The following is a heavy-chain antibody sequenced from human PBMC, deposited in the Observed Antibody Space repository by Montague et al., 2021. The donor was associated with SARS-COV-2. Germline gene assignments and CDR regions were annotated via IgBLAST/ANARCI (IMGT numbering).Heavy chain of an antibody. J-gene: IGHJ4*02. CDR1: GGSFSDSH. V-gene: IGHV4-34*01. D-gene: IGHD3-22*01. Sequence: SETLSLTCAVYGGSFSDSHWSWLRQPPGKGLEWIGEINQSGSTEYNPSLKSRVTISVDASKNQFSLKLSSLTAADTAVYYCARGQSGITMIVVAILGVEFYFDXWGQGTLVTVSS. CDR3: ARGQSGITMIVVAILGVEFYFDX. CDR2: INQSGST.